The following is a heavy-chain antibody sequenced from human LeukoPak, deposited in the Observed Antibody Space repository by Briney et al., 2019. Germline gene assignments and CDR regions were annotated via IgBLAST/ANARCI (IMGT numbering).Heavy chain of an antibody. CDR3: ARDVRYASGWSTPES. Sequence: SETLFLTCTASGGSISDHYWSWIRQPSGKGLEWIGRIYSSGSANYSPSLKSRVSMSVDTSNNYFSLNLTSVTAADTALYFCARDVRYASGWSTPESWGQGILVTVSS. V-gene: IGHV4-4*07. CDR2: IYSSGSA. J-gene: IGHJ5*02. D-gene: IGHD6-19*01. CDR1: GGSISDHY.